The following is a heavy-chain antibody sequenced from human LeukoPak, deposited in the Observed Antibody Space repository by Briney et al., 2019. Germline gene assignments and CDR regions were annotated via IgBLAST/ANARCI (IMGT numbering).Heavy chain of an antibody. D-gene: IGHD6-19*01. CDR1: GFTFTSFY. Sequence: GASVKVSCKASGFTFTSFYMHWVRQAPGQGLEWMGWINTNTGNPTYAQGFTGRFVFSLDTSVSTAYLQISSLKAEDTAVYYCARVEQWLTLKWFDPWGQGTLVTVSS. CDR3: ARVEQWLTLKWFDP. V-gene: IGHV7-4-1*02. CDR2: INTNTGNP. J-gene: IGHJ5*02.